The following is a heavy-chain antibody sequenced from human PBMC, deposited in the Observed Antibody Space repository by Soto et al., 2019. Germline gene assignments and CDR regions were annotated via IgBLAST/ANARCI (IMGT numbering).Heavy chain of an antibody. J-gene: IGHJ4*02. CDR1: GGSMIAYY. V-gene: IGHV4-59*01. Sequence: PSETLSLTCTVSGGSMIAYYWNWMRQPPGKGLQWIGYTYYSGSTTYNPSLKSRVTISVDSSKNQFSLKLDSVTPADTAVYYCARVRGTGGKRYFDYWGPGTLVTVSS. CDR3: ARVRGTGGKRYFDY. D-gene: IGHD2-15*01. CDR2: TYYSGST.